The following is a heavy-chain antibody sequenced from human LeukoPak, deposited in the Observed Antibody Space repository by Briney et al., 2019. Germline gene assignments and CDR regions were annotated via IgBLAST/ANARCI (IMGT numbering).Heavy chain of an antibody. D-gene: IGHD6-19*01. CDR2: FDLEDGET. J-gene: IGHJ3*02. CDR3: ARGLQENLAWLQAFSAFDI. V-gene: IGHV1-24*01. CDR1: GYTLTGLS. Sequence: ASVKVSCKVSGYTLTGLSMHWVRQAPGKGLEWMGGFDLEDGETIYAQKLQGRVTMTTDTSTSTAYMELRSLRSDDTAVYYCARGLQENLAWLQAFSAFDIWGQGTMVTVSS.